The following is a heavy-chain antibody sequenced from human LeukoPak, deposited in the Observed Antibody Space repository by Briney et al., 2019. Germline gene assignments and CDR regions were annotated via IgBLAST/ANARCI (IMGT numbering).Heavy chain of an antibody. CDR3: TTAVGGYSGYQTYYYYYGMDV. J-gene: IGHJ6*02. V-gene: IGHV3-15*01. CDR2: IKSKTDGGTT. D-gene: IGHD5-12*01. Sequence: GGSLRLSCAASGFTFSNAWMSWVRQAPGKGLEWVGRIKSKTDGGTTDYAAPVKGRFTISRDDPKNTLYLQMNSLKTEDTAVYYCTTAVGGYSGYQTYYYYYGMDVWGQGTTVTVSS. CDR1: GFTFSNAW.